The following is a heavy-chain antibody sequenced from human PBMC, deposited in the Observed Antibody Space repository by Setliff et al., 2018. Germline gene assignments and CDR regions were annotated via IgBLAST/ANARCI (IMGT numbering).Heavy chain of an antibody. CDR1: GASITNINYY. CDR2: IFYSGRT. CDR3: AREWDYYGSGSYYTSFDI. D-gene: IGHD3-10*01. Sequence: PSETLSLTCTVSGASITNINYYWGLIRQPPGKGLEWIGSIFYSGRTFYNPSLKSRVTISVDTSKNQFSLTLSSVTAADTAVYYCAREWDYYGSGSYYTSFDIWGQGTMVTVSS. V-gene: IGHV4-39*02. J-gene: IGHJ3*02.